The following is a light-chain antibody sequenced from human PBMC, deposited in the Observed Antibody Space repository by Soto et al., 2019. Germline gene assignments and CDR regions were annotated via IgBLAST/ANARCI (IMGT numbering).Light chain of an antibody. V-gene: IGKV1-27*01. CDR2: AAS. CDR1: QGIRNY. Sequence: DIQMTQSPSSLSASVGDRVTITCRASQGIRNYLAWYQQKPGKVPKLLIYAASTLQSGVPSRFSGSGSGTDFTLTISSLKPEDVATYYCQKYNNAANTFGGGTKVEI. CDR3: QKYNNAANT. J-gene: IGKJ4*01.